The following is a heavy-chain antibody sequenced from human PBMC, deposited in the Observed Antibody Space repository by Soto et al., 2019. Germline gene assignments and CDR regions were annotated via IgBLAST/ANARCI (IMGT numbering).Heavy chain of an antibody. CDR3: ARLRGGY. D-gene: IGHD2-15*01. CDR1: GDSIDTYF. J-gene: IGHJ4*02. Sequence: QVQLQESGPGLVKPSETLSLTCTVSGDSIDTYFWSWVRQPPGKGLEWIGYIYYSGSTHYNPSLKSRVTMSIDTSKNQFSLTVNSVTAADTAMYYCARLRGGYWGQGTLVTVSS. V-gene: IGHV4-59*01. CDR2: IYYSGST.